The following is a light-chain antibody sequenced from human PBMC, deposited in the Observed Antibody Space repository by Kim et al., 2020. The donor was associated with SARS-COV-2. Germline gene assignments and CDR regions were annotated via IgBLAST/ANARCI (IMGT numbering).Light chain of an antibody. CDR2: AND. V-gene: IGLV1-47*02. CDR1: SSNIGSEN. J-gene: IGLJ3*02. Sequence: GQRVTISCVGSSSNIGSENVYWYQQLPGTAPRLLIYANDQRPSGVPDRLSGSRSGTSASLAISGLRSEDEADYYCASWDDSLGAWVFGGGTQLTVL. CDR3: ASWDDSLGAWV.